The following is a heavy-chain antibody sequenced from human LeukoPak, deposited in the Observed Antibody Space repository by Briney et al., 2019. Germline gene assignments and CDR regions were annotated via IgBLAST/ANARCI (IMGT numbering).Heavy chain of an antibody. CDR1: GGSISPYY. CDR2: IYYTGST. D-gene: IGHD1-14*01. V-gene: IGHV4-59*12. CDR3: ARITYRREYYYYYYMDV. J-gene: IGHJ6*03. Sequence: SETLSLTCTVSGGSISPYYGSWIRQPPGKGLEWIGNIYYTGSTNYSPSLKSRVTMSVDTSKNQFSLKLSSVTAADTAVYYCARITYRREYYYYYYMDVWGKGTTVTVSS.